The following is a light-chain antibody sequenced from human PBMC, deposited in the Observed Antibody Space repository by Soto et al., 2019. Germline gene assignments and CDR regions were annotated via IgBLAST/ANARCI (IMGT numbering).Light chain of an antibody. CDR1: QIISSN. J-gene: IGKJ1*01. Sequence: DIVLTQSPATLSVSLGERVSLSCRASQIISSNLAWYQQKPGQIPRLLIYGASARAAGIPARFSGSGSGTEFTLTISRLEPEDFAVYYCQQYGSSPPWTFGQGTKVEIK. CDR3: QQYGSSPPWT. V-gene: IGKV3-15*01. CDR2: GAS.